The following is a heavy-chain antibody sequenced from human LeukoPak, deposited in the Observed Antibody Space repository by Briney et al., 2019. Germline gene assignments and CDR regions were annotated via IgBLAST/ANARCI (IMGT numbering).Heavy chain of an antibody. CDR3: ASEPYSNYDYYYYMDV. Sequence: SETLSLTCTVSGGSISSSSYYWGWIRQPPGKGLEWIGRIYYSGSTYYNPSLKSRVTISVDTSRNQFSLKLSSVTAADTAVYYCASEPYSNYDYYYYMDVWGKGTTVTVSS. J-gene: IGHJ6*03. V-gene: IGHV4-39*01. D-gene: IGHD4-11*01. CDR2: IYYSGST. CDR1: GGSISSSSYY.